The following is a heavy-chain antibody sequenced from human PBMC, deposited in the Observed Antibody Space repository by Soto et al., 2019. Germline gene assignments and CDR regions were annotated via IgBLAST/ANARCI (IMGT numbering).Heavy chain of an antibody. CDR3: AAGYGDYYFDY. J-gene: IGHJ4*02. CDR2: IYYSGST. Sequence: SGTLSLTCTVSGGSISSSSYYWGWIRQPPGKGLEWIGSIYYSGSTYYNPSLKSRVTISVDTSKNQFSLKLSSVTAADTAVYYCAAGYGDYYFDYWGQGTLVTVSS. D-gene: IGHD4-17*01. CDR1: GGSISSSSYY. V-gene: IGHV4-39*01.